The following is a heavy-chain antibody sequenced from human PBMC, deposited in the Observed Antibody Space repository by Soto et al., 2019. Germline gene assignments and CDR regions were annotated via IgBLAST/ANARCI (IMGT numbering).Heavy chain of an antibody. Sequence: PSETLSLTCAVSGGSISSSNWWSWVRQPRGKGLEWIGEIYHSGSTNYNPSLKSRVTISVDKSKNQFSLKLSSVTAADTAVYYCARDRRYYDSSGYTYNWFDPWGQGTLVTVSS. CDR3: ARDRRYYDSSGYTYNWFDP. CDR1: GGSISSSNW. J-gene: IGHJ5*02. CDR2: IYHSGST. V-gene: IGHV4-4*02. D-gene: IGHD3-22*01.